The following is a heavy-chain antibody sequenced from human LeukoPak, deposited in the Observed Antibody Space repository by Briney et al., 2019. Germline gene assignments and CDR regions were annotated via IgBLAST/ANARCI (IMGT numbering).Heavy chain of an antibody. CDR3: ARHIGVVTYYYYGMDV. J-gene: IGHJ6*02. CDR2: IDPSDSYT. D-gene: IGHD2-21*02. V-gene: IGHV5-10-1*01. CDR1: GYSFTSYW. Sequence: GESLKISCKGSGYSFTSYWIGWVRQMPGKGLEWMGRIDPSDSYTNYSPSFQGHVTISADKSISTAYLQWSSLKASDTAMYYCARHIGVVTYYYYGMDVWGQGTTDTVSS.